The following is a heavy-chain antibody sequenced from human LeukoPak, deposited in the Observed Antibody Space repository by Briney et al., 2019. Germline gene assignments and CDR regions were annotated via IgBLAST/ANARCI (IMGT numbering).Heavy chain of an antibody. CDR2: TYWDDDK. V-gene: IGHV2-5*02. D-gene: IGHD3-10*01. CDR1: GFSLSTSGVG. Sequence: SGPTLVKPTQTLTLTCTFSGFSLSTSGVGVGWLRQPPGKALEWLALTYWDDDKRYSPSLKSRLTITKDTSKNQVVLTMTNMDPVDTATYYCAHKKSMVRGAPYGFDPWGQGTLVTVSS. J-gene: IGHJ5*02. CDR3: AHKKSMVRGAPYGFDP.